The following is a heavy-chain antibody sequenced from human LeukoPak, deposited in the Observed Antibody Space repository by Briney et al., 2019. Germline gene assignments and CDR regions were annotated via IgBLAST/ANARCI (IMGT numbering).Heavy chain of an antibody. CDR3: ARDSSYCRGGSCYSFDY. Sequence: PGRSLRLSCAASEFTFSTYSMHWVRQAPGKGLEWVTFISYGGSDKYYPDSVRGRFTISRDNSKNMLYLQMNSLRAEDTAVYFCARDSSYCRGGSCYSFDYWGQGTLVTVSS. CDR1: EFTFSTYS. CDR2: ISYGGSDK. V-gene: IGHV3-30-3*01. D-gene: IGHD2-15*01. J-gene: IGHJ4*02.